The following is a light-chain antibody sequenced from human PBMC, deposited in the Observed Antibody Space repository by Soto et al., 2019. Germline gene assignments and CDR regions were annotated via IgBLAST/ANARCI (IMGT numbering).Light chain of an antibody. V-gene: IGKV1-5*03. CDR3: QQYDRFPYT. CDR2: KAS. Sequence: LXASVGDTVTITCRASQSLSYWLAWYQQKPGQAPKLLIHKASTLESGVPSRFSGSGSGTEFTLTISSLQPDDFATFYCQQYDRFPYTFGQGTKLEIK. J-gene: IGKJ2*01. CDR1: QSLSYW.